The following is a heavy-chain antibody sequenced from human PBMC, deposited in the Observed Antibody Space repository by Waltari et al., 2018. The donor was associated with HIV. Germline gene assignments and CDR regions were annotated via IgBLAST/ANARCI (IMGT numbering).Heavy chain of an antibody. J-gene: IGHJ5*02. CDR2: IVPILGMA. Sequence: QFQLVQSGAEVKKHGFSVKVPCKASGGTCSSSPISWGRQAPGRGLEWMGKIVPILGMAKYDEKCQGRVTITADKSTSTAYMEMSSLRSEDKAVYYCASVTYTDGFDPWGQGTMVTVSS. D-gene: IGHD1-20*01. V-gene: IGHV1-69*02. CDR1: GGTCSSSP. CDR3: ASVTYTDGFDP.